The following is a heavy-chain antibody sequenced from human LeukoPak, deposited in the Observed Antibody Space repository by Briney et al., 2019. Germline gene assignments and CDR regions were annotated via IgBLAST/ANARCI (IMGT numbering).Heavy chain of an antibody. Sequence: SETLSLTCTVSGDSIISNIYWWDWLRLPPGKGLEWIGATFYTGRTFYGPSLKSRVSISVDTSKNQFSLDLSSATAADTAVYYCARRRHNFDFYDVWGQGTRVTVSS. CDR3: ARRRHNFDFYDV. D-gene: IGHD3/OR15-3a*01. CDR2: TFYTGRT. J-gene: IGHJ3*01. V-gene: IGHV4-39*01. CDR1: GDSIISNIYW.